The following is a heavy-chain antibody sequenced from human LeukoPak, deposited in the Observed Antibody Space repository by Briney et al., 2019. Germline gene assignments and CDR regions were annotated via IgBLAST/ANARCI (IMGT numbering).Heavy chain of an antibody. CDR3: AKGGITMVRGVISHNYYYYYMDV. V-gene: IGHV3-30*02. Sequence: GGSLRLSCAASGFTFSSYGMHWVRQAPGKGLEWGAFIRYDGSNKYYADSVKGRFTISRDNSKNTLYLQMNSLRAEDTAVYYCAKGGITMVRGVISHNYYYYYMDVWGKGTTVTISS. CDR2: IRYDGSNK. J-gene: IGHJ6*03. CDR1: GFTFSSYG. D-gene: IGHD3-10*01.